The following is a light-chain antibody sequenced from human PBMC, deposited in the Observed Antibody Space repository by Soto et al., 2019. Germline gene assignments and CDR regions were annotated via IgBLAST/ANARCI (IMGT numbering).Light chain of an antibody. CDR1: QSVSSY. J-gene: IGKJ4*01. CDR2: DAS. Sequence: EIVLTQSPATLSLSPGERATLSCRASQSVSSYLAWYQQKPGQAPRLLIYDASNRTTGIPTRSIGSRSGTDFTLTIITLEPEEFAVYYCQQRSNCPRTFGGGTKVEIK. V-gene: IGKV3-11*01. CDR3: QQRSNCPRT.